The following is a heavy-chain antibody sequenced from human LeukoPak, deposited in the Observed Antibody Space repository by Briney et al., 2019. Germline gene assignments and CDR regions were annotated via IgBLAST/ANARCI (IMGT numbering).Heavy chain of an antibody. CDR1: GFTFSSYA. D-gene: IGHD6-19*01. CDR2: ISGSGGST. Sequence: GRSLRLSCAASGFTFSSYAMSWVRQAPGKGLEWVSAISGSGGSTYYADSVEGRFTISRDNSKNTLYLQMNSLRAEDTAVYYCAKDGVWGSSGSRWFDLWGQGTLVTVSS. V-gene: IGHV3-23*01. J-gene: IGHJ5*02. CDR3: AKDGVWGSSGSRWFDL.